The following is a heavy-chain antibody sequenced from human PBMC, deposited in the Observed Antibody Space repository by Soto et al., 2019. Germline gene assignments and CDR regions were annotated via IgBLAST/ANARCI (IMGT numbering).Heavy chain of an antibody. J-gene: IGHJ6*01. CDR3: ERPRIEARHYYGMDV. D-gene: IGHD6-6*01. Sequence: SETLSRTCAVYCGSFSGYYWSCIRQPPWKGLEWIVEINHSGSTNYNPSLKSRVTISVDTSKNQFSLKLSSVTAADTAVYYCERPRIEARHYYGMDVWGQGITVSVPQ. CDR1: CGSFSGYY. CDR2: INHSGST. V-gene: IGHV4-34*01.